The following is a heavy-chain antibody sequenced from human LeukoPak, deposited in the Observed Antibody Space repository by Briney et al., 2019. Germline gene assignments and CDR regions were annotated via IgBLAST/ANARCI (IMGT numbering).Heavy chain of an antibody. CDR3: ARGVGYDFWSGYYTSDYYYYYYMDV. CDR1: GGSFSGYY. D-gene: IGHD3-3*01. CDR2: INHSGST. V-gene: IGHV4-34*01. Sequence: SETLSLTCAVYGGSFSGYYWSWIRQPPGKGLEWIGEINHSGSTNYNPSLESRVTISVDTSKNQFSLKLSSVTAADTAMYYCARGVGYDFWSGYYTSDYYYYYYMDVWGKGTTVTVSS. J-gene: IGHJ6*03.